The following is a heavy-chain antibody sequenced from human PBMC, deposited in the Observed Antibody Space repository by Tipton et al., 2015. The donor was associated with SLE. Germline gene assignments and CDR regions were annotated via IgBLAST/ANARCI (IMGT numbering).Heavy chain of an antibody. CDR2: IYYSGST. Sequence: TLSLTCTVSGGSISSYYWSWIRQPPGKGLEWIGYIYYSGSTNYNPSLKSRVTISVDTSKNQFSLKLSSVTAADTAVYYCARGGYRTVIDFWGQGTLVTVSS. CDR3: ARGGYRTVIDF. CDR1: GGSISSYY. J-gene: IGHJ4*02. D-gene: IGHD2-15*01. V-gene: IGHV4-59*01.